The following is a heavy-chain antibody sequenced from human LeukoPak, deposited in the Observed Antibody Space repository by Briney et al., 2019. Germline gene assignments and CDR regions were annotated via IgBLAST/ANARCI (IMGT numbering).Heavy chain of an antibody. CDR1: GYPFISYV. CDR2: VNPDNGNT. CDR3: ARDRGGSGDFDY. J-gene: IGHJ4*02. D-gene: IGHD3-10*01. Sequence: ASVKVSCKASGYPFISYVRHWVRQAPGQRLEWMGWVNPDNGNTQYSQKFLGRVTITRDTSASTAYMELSSLRSEDTAVYYCARDRGGSGDFDYWGQGTLVTVSS. V-gene: IGHV1-3*01.